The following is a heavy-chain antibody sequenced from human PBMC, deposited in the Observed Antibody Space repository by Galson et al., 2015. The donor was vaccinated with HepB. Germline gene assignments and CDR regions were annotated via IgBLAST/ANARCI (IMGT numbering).Heavy chain of an antibody. CDR1: GGSISSGGYS. CDR3: ARVGYYDSSGYYDSYYFDY. J-gene: IGHJ4*02. V-gene: IGHV4-30-2*01. CDR2: IYHSGST. D-gene: IGHD3-22*01. Sequence: TLSLTCAVSGGSISSGGYSWSWIRQPPGKGLEWIGYIYHSGSTYYNPSLKSRVTISVDRSKNQFSLKLSSVTAADTAVYYCARVGYYDSSGYYDSYYFDYWGQGTLVTVSS.